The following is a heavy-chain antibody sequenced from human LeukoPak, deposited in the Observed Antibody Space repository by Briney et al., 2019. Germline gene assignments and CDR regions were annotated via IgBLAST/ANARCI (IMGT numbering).Heavy chain of an antibody. Sequence: ASVKVSCKASGYTFTSYGISWVRQAPGQGLEWMGWISAYNGNTNYAQKFQGRITLTRDTSTSTAYMELSSLRSEDTAVYYCARGGFTPGMVPLSFWGQGTLVTVSS. CDR3: ARGGFTPGMVPLSF. V-gene: IGHV1-18*01. J-gene: IGHJ4*02. D-gene: IGHD4/OR15-4a*01. CDR1: GYTFTSYG. CDR2: ISAYNGNT.